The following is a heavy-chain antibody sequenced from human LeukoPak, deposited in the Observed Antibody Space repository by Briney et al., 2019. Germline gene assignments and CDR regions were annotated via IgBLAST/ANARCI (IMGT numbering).Heavy chain of an antibody. V-gene: IGHV4-4*07. J-gene: IGHJ6*02. CDR1: GGSISSYY. Sequence: SETLSLTCTVSGGSISSYYWSWIRQPAGKELEWIGRIYTSGSTNYNPSLKSRVTMSVDTSKNQFSLKLSSVTAADTAVYYCARLRLYGSGSYNSYYYYGMDVWGQGTTVTVSS. CDR2: IYTSGST. CDR3: ARLRLYGSGSYNSYYYYGMDV. D-gene: IGHD3-10*01.